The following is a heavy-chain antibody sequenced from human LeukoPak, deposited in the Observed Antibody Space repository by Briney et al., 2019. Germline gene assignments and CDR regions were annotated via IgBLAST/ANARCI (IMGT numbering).Heavy chain of an antibody. J-gene: IGHJ4*02. V-gene: IGHV3-30*02. CDR2: TRYDGSNK. CDR3: AKDRVPAATYFDY. Sequence: GGSLRLSCAASGFTFSSYGMHWVRQAPGKGLEWVAFTRYDGSNKYYADSVKGRFTISRDNSKNTLYLQMNSLRAEDTAVYYCAKDRVPAATYFDYWGQGTLVTVSS. D-gene: IGHD2-2*01. CDR1: GFTFSSYG.